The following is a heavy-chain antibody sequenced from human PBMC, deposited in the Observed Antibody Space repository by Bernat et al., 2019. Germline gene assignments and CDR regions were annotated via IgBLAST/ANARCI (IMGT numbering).Heavy chain of an antibody. CDR1: GFTVSSNY. CDR3: ASDFGIAALEGADLYGMDV. D-gene: IGHD6-13*01. J-gene: IGHJ6*02. V-gene: IGHV3-66*01. Sequence: EVQLVESGGGLVQPGGSLRLSCAASGFTVSSNYMSWVRQAPGKGLEWVSVIYSGGSTHSAESVKGRFTITSDNSKNTLYLQMNSLRAEDTAVYYCASDFGIAALEGADLYGMDVWGQGTTVTVSS. CDR2: IYSGGST.